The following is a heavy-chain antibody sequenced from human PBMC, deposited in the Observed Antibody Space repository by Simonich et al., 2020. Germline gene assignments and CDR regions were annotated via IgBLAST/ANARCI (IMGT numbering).Heavy chain of an antibody. D-gene: IGHD3-10*01. CDR1: GYTFTGYY. J-gene: IGHJ6*02. V-gene: IGHV1-2*06. CDR3: ARVPGIYYYYGMDV. CDR2: SNPNSGGT. Sequence: GAEVKKPGASVKVSCKASGYTFTGYYMHWVRQAPGQGLEWMGRSNPNSGGTNYAQKIQGRVTMTRDTSISTAYRELSRLRSDDTAVYYCARVPGIYYYYGMDVWGQGTTVTVSS.